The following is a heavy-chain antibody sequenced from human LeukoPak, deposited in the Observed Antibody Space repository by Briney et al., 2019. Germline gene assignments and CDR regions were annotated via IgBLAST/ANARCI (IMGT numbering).Heavy chain of an antibody. CDR1: GGTFSSYA. J-gene: IGHJ5*02. CDR2: IIPIFGTA. Sequence: ASVKVSCKASGGTFSSYAISWVRQAPGQGLEWMGGIIPIFGTANYAQKFQGRVTITTDESTSTAYMELSSLRSEDTAVYYCARAGGYSGYENWFDPWGQGTLVTVSS. CDR3: ARAGGYSGYENWFDP. D-gene: IGHD5-12*01. V-gene: IGHV1-69*05.